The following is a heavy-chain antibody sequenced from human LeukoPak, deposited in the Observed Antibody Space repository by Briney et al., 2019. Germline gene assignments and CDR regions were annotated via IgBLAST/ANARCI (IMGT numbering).Heavy chain of an antibody. V-gene: IGHV4-34*01. CDR2: INHSGRT. J-gene: IGHJ6*03. Sequence: SETLSLTCAVYGGSFSGYYWGWIRQPPGKGLEWIGEINHSGRTNYNPSLKSRVTISVDTSKNQFSLKLSSVTAADTAVYYCARAYVDTAMVLHVGATVDYYYYMDVWGKGTTVTVSS. D-gene: IGHD5-18*01. CDR1: GGSFSGYY. CDR3: ARAYVDTAMVLHVGATVDYYYYMDV.